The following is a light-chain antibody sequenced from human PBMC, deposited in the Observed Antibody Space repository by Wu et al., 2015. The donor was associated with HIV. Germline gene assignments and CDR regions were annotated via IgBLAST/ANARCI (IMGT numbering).Light chain of an antibody. V-gene: IGKV3-15*01. CDR3: QQYNNWPPYS. CDR2: GTS. J-gene: IGKJ2*03. CDR1: QSISNN. Sequence: EIVMTQYPATLSVSPGDGATLSCRASQSISNNLAWFQHKPGQAPRLLIYGTSLRATGIPARFSGSGSGTEFTLTISSLQSEDFAVYYCQQYNNWPPYSFGPGDRSWRSN.